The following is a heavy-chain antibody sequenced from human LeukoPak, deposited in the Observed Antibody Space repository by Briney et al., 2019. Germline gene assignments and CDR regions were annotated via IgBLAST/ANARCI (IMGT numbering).Heavy chain of an antibody. V-gene: IGHV3-7*01. CDR3: AREYYYDSSGYYGGAFDI. Sequence: PGGSLRLSCAASGFTFSSYWMSWVRQAPGKGLEWVANIKQDGSEKYYVDSVKGRFTISRDNAKNSLYLQMNSLRAEDTAVYYCAREYYYDSSGYYGGAFDIWGQGTMVTVSS. J-gene: IGHJ3*02. CDR1: GFTFSSYW. D-gene: IGHD3-22*01. CDR2: IKQDGSEK.